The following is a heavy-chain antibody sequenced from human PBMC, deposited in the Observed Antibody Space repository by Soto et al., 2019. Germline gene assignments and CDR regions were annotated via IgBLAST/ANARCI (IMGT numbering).Heavy chain of an antibody. CDR2: INAGNGNT. CDR3: ARAVAVPADFDY. Sequence: ASVKPSCKASGYSFTGYAMHWVRQAPGQRLEWMGWINAGNGNTKYSQKFQGRVTITRDTSASTAYMELSSLRSEDTAVYYCARAVAVPADFDYWGQGTLVTVSS. J-gene: IGHJ4*02. D-gene: IGHD6-19*01. CDR1: GYSFTGYA. V-gene: IGHV1-3*01.